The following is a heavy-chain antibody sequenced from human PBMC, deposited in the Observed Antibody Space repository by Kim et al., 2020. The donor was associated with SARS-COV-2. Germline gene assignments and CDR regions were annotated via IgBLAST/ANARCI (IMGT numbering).Heavy chain of an antibody. D-gene: IGHD6-19*01. CDR2: ISTSNGNT. V-gene: IGHV1-18*01. CDR1: GYTFTSDG. Sequence: ASVKVSCKASGYTFTSDGISWVRQAPGQGLEWMGWISTSNGNTDYAQKVQGRLTMTTDTSTNTAYMELRSLRSDDTAVYYCARVISGWGGRLDYWGQGTLVTVSS. J-gene: IGHJ4*02. CDR3: ARVISGWGGRLDY.